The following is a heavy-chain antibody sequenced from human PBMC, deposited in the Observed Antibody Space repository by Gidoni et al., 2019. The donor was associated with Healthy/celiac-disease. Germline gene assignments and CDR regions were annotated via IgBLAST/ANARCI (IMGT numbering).Heavy chain of an antibody. CDR2: IYYSGST. J-gene: IGHJ6*02. CDR1: GGSLSRSSYY. CDR3: ARQQEVVTDSGMDV. D-gene: IGHD2-21*02. Sequence: QLQLQESGPGLVKPSETLSLTCTVSGGSLSRSSYYWGWIRQPPGKGLEWIGSIYYSGSTYYNPSLKSRVTISVDTSKNQFSLKLSSVTAADTAVYYCARQQEVVTDSGMDVWGQGTTVTVSS. V-gene: IGHV4-39*01.